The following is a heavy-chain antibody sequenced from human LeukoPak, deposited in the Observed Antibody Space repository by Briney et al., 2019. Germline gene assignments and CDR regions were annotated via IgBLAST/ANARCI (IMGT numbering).Heavy chain of an antibody. CDR3: ARVSKMATITPLFDX. V-gene: IGHV4-59*01. J-gene: IGHJ4*02. CDR2: IYYSGST. CDR1: GGSISSYY. Sequence: SETLSLTCTVSGGSISSYYWSWIRQPPGKGLEWIGYIYYSGSTNYNPSLKSRVTISVDTSKNQFSLKLSSVTAADTAVYYCARVSKMATITPLFDXWGQGXLVTV. D-gene: IGHD5-24*01.